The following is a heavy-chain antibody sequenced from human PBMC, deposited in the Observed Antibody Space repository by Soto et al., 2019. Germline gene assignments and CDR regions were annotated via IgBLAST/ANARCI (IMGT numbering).Heavy chain of an antibody. J-gene: IGHJ4*02. Sequence: ETLSLTCTVTGGSIRSYYWGWIRQPPGKGLEWVGYISYSGSTNYNPSLKSRVTLSVDTSQNQFSLKLSSVTAADTAVYYCARANRVVVHFDSWGQGTLVTVSS. CDR3: ARANRVVVHFDS. D-gene: IGHD2-15*01. CDR2: ISYSGST. V-gene: IGHV4-59*01. CDR1: GGSIRSYY.